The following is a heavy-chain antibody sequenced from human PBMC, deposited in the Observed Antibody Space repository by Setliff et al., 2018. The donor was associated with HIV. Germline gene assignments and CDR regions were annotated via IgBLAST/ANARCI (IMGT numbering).Heavy chain of an antibody. V-gene: IGHV4-4*07. CDR2: ISSTGTT. D-gene: IGHD3-10*01. Sequence: SETLSLTCAVSGDSISSDYWSWIRQPAGKGLEWIGRISSTGTTDYNPSLKGRVTMSLHTSKTQLSLNLTSVTAADTAVYYCATDYYYPRRMAFDIWGQGTMVTVSS. CDR3: ATDYYYPRRMAFDI. CDR1: GDSISSDY. J-gene: IGHJ3*02.